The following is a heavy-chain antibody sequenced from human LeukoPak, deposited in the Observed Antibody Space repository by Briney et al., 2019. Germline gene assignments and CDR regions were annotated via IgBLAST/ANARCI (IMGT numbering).Heavy chain of an antibody. CDR3: ARTDSAAGIFDY. Sequence: ASMKVSCKASGYTFTSYYMHWVRQAPGQGLEWMGWINPNSGGTNYAQKFQGRVTMTRDTSISTAYMELSRLRSDDTAVYYCARTDSAAGIFDYWGQGTLVTVS. J-gene: IGHJ4*02. D-gene: IGHD6-13*01. V-gene: IGHV1-2*02. CDR2: INPNSGGT. CDR1: GYTFTSYY.